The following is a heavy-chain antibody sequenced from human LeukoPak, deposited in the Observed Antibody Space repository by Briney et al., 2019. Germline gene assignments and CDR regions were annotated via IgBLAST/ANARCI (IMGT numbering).Heavy chain of an antibody. Sequence: ASVKVSCKASGSTFTGYYMHLVRQAPAQGPEGMGWINLKSGGTNYAQTAPGRVTMTRDTSISTAYMELSRLRSDDTAVYYCARVAVRGLRWSPLYDWGQGTLVTVSS. CDR1: GSTFTGYY. J-gene: IGHJ4*02. CDR2: INLKSGGT. V-gene: IGHV1-2*02. D-gene: IGHD4-23*01. CDR3: ARVAVRGLRWSPLYD.